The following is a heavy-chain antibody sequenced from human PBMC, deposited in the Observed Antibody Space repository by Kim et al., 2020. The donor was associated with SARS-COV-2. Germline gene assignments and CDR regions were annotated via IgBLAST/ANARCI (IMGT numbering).Heavy chain of an antibody. Sequence: ASVKVSCKASGSTFTSYGISWVRQAPGQGLEWMGWISAYNGNTNYAQKLQGRVTMTTDTSTSTVYMELRSLRPNDTAVYYCARAYGSGSYWVYYYGMDVWGQGTTVTVSS. CDR3: ARAYGSGSYWVYYYGMDV. CDR2: ISAYNGNT. V-gene: IGHV1-18*01. CDR1: GSTFTSYG. J-gene: IGHJ6*02. D-gene: IGHD3-10*01.